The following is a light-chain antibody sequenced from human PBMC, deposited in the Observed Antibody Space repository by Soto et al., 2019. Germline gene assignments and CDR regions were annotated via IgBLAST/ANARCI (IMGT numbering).Light chain of an antibody. CDR1: KLGDKY. J-gene: IGLJ2*01. V-gene: IGLV3-1*01. CDR2: QDT. CDR3: QAWDSSVV. Sequence: SSELTQPPSVSVSPGQTASITCSGDKLGDKYTCWYQQKPGQSPVLVIYQDTKRPSGIPERFSGSNSGTTATLTISGTQAMDEADYYCQAWDSSVVFGGGTKLTVL.